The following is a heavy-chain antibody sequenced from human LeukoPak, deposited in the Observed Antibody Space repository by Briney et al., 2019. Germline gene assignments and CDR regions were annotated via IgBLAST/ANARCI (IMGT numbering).Heavy chain of an antibody. V-gene: IGHV4-39*01. Sequence: SETLSLTCTVSGATFSSSTYYWGWIRQPPSKGLEWIGSIYYSGRTYYNPSLKSRVTMCVDTSKNQFSLKLSSVTAADTAVYYCARHAGGISATGTRPFDYWGQGTLVTVSS. D-gene: IGHD6-13*01. CDR3: ARHAGGISATGTRPFDY. J-gene: IGHJ4*02. CDR2: IYYSGRT. CDR1: GATFSSSTYY.